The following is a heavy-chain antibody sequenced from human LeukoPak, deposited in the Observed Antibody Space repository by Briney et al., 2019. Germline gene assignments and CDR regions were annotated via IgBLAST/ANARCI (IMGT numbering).Heavy chain of an antibody. CDR2: VYYSGST. CDR1: GGSISSSDYH. D-gene: IGHD3-10*01. Sequence: SETLSLTCTVSGGSISSSDYHWGWIRQPPGKGLEWIGGVYYSGSTYYNPSLKSRVTISVDTSKNQFSLKLSSVTAADTAVYYCARSGSVGESYYYYYYMDVWGKGTTVTVSS. J-gene: IGHJ6*03. V-gene: IGHV4-39*01. CDR3: ARSGSVGESYYYYYYMDV.